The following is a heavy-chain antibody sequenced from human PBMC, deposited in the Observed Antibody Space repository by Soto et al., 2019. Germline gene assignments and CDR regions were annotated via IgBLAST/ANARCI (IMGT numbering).Heavy chain of an antibody. Sequence: PSETLSLTCTVSGGSISSYYWSWIRQPPGKGLEWIGSIYYSGSTYYNPSLKSRVTISVDTSKNQFSLKLSSVTAADTAVYYCASQIAARPPSDYWGQGTLVTVSS. J-gene: IGHJ4*02. D-gene: IGHD6-6*01. CDR2: IYYSGST. V-gene: IGHV4-39*01. CDR1: GGSISSYY. CDR3: ASQIAARPPSDY.